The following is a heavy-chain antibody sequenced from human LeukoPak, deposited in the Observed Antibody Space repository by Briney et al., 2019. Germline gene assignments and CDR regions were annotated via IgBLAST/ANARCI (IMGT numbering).Heavy chain of an antibody. D-gene: IGHD6-13*01. V-gene: IGHV1-69*06. CDR3: ARDIAASAYSAFDI. J-gene: IGHJ3*02. Sequence: ASVKVSCKASGGTFSSYPISWVRQAPGQGLEWMGGIIPIFGTANYAQKFQGRVTITADKSTSTVYMDLSSLRSEDTAVYYCARDIAASAYSAFDIWGQGTMVIVSS. CDR1: GGTFSSYP. CDR2: IIPIFGTA.